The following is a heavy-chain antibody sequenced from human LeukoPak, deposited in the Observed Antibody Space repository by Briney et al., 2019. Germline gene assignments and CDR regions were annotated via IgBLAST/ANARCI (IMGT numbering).Heavy chain of an antibody. V-gene: IGHV3-21*01. CDR1: GFTFSSYS. J-gene: IGHJ4*02. D-gene: IGHD1-26*01. CDR2: ISSSSSYI. CDR3: AGRMYSGSYLLDY. Sequence: GGSLRLSCAASGFTFSSYSMNWVRQAPGKGLEWVSSISSSSSYIYYADSVKGRFTISRDYAKNSLYLQMNSLRAEDTAVYYCAGRMYSGSYLLDYWGQGTLVTVSS.